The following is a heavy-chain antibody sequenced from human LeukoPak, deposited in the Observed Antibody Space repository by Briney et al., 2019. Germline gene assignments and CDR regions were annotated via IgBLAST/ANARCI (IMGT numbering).Heavy chain of an antibody. J-gene: IGHJ4*02. Sequence: PGGSLRLSCAASGFTFSSNYMNWVRQAPGKGLEWVSVIYGGGNIYYADSVKGRFTISRDNSKNTLYLQMNSLRAEDTAVYYCAKGSSSSRPYYFDYWGQGTLVTVSS. D-gene: IGHD6-13*01. V-gene: IGHV3-53*01. CDR1: GFTFSSNY. CDR2: IYGGGNI. CDR3: AKGSSSSRPYYFDY.